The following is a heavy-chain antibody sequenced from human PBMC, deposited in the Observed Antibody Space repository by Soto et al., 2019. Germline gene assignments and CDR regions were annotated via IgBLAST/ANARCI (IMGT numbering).Heavy chain of an antibody. J-gene: IGHJ6*02. CDR3: ARVPIGYCSGGSCYSDYYYYGMDV. V-gene: IGHV1-69*06. CDR1: GGTFSSYA. CDR2: IIPIFGTA. D-gene: IGHD2-15*01. Sequence: QVQLVQSGAEVKKPGSSVKVSCKASGGTFSSYAISWVRQAPGQGLEWMGGIIPIFGTANYAQKFQGRVTITADKSTSKAYMELSSLRSEDTAVYYCARVPIGYCSGGSCYSDYYYYGMDVWGQGTTVTVSS.